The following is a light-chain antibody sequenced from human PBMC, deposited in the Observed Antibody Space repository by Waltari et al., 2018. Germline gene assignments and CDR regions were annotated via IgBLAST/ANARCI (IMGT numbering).Light chain of an antibody. J-gene: IGKJ4*01. CDR1: QSIGSQ. CDR2: DTS. CDR3: QQRSNWPLT. V-gene: IGKV3-11*01. Sequence: EIVLTQSPATLSLSPGERAALSCRASQSIGSQLAWYQQRPGQAPRLLIDDTSNRDTGIPARFSGSGSGTDFTLTISSLQFEDSAVYYCQQRSNWPLTFGGGTKVEIK.